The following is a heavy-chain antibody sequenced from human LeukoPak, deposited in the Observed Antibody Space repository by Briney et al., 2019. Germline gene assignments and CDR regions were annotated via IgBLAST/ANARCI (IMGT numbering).Heavy chain of an antibody. D-gene: IGHD3-22*01. Sequence: GGSLRLSCAASGFIFNNYGLVWVRQAPGKGLEWVSAISNDGGGTTYADFVKGRFSVSRDNSKNTLFLQINSLRAESTALYYCPKGSSGYFFDLWGQGTLVTVS. V-gene: IGHV3-23*01. CDR3: PKGSSGYFFDL. CDR2: ISNDGGGT. CDR1: GFIFNNYG. J-gene: IGHJ4*02.